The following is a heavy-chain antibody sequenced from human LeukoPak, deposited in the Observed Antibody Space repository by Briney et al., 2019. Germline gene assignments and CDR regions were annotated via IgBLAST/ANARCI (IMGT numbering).Heavy chain of an antibody. CDR1: GYTFTGYY. V-gene: IGHV1-2*02. Sequence: ASVKVSCKPSGYTFTGYYIQWVRQAPRQGLEWMGWINPNSGGTNYAQKLQGRVTMTRDTSISTAYLELSSLRSDDTAVYYCARGVIVAFDIWGQGTMVTVSS. CDR2: INPNSGGT. D-gene: IGHD3-22*01. CDR3: ARGVIVAFDI. J-gene: IGHJ3*02.